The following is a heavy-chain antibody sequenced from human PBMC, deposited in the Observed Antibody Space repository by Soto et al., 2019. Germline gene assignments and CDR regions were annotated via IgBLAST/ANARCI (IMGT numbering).Heavy chain of an antibody. V-gene: IGHV1-3*01. Sequence: QVHLVQSGAEVRKPGASVKVSCKASGYTFSSYAMHWVRQAPGQRLEWMGWINAGYGNTKSSQKFQDIVTISRDTSASTAYMELTSLRSEDTAVYYCASDTGDGTFDFWGQGTLVTVSS. CDR3: ASDTGDGTFDF. J-gene: IGHJ4*02. CDR2: INAGYGNT. CDR1: GYTFSSYA. D-gene: IGHD7-27*01.